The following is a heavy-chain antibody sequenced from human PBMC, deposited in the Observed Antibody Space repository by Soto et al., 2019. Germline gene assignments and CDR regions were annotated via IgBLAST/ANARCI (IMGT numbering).Heavy chain of an antibody. J-gene: IGHJ6*02. CDR1: GYTFTNYW. CDR3: AASIFYSGMDV. Sequence: GESLKISCKGSGYTFTNYWIGWVRQMPGKGLEWMGIIYPGDSDTKYNPSFQGQVTISADKSITTTYLRWTSLKASDTAIYYCAASIFYSGMDVWGQGTTVTV. V-gene: IGHV5-51*01. CDR2: IYPGDSDT.